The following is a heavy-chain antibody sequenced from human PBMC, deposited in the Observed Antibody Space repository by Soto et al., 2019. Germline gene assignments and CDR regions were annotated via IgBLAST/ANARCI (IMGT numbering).Heavy chain of an antibody. V-gene: IGHV4-61*08. J-gene: IGHJ6*03. CDR1: GGSISSGGYY. CDR2: IYYSGST. CDR3: ARHSYDFWSGYYDYYMDV. Sequence: SETLSLTCTVSGGSISSGGYYWSWIRQHPGKGLEWIGYIYYSGSTNYNPSLKSRVTISVDTSKNQFSLKLSSVTAADTAVYYCARHSYDFWSGYYDYYMDVWGKGTTVTVSS. D-gene: IGHD3-3*01.